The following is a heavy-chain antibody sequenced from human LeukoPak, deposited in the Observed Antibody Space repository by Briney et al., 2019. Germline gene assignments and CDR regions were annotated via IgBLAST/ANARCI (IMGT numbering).Heavy chain of an antibody. J-gene: IGHJ4*02. Sequence: PSETLSLTCTVSGGSVSSGSYYWSWIRQPPGKGLEWIGYIYYSGSTNYTPSLKSRVTISVDTSKNQFSLKLSSVTAADTAVYYCARAHDLPYYFDYRRQGTLVTVSS. CDR1: GGSVSSGSYY. CDR2: IYYSGST. CDR3: ARAHDLPYYFDY. V-gene: IGHV4-61*01.